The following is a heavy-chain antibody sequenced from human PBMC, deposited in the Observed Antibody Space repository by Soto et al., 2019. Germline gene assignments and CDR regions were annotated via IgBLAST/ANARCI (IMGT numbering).Heavy chain of an antibody. CDR1: GFTFSSYA. V-gene: IGHV3-23*01. J-gene: IGHJ5*02. CDR3: ARDRDSSGYYWDNWFDP. D-gene: IGHD3-22*01. CDR2: ISGSGGST. Sequence: EVQLLESGGGLVQPGGSLRLSCAASGFTFSSYAMSWVRQAPGKGLEWVSAISGSGGSTYYADSVKGRFTISRDNSKNTLYLQMNSLRAEDTAVYYCARDRDSSGYYWDNWFDPWGQGTLVTVSS.